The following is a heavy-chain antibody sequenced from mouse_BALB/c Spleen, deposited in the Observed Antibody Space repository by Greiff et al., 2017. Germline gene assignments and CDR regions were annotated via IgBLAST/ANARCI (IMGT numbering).Heavy chain of an antibody. V-gene: IGHV5-17*02. CDR1: GFTFSSFG. J-gene: IGHJ2*01. Sequence: EVQLVESGGGLVQPGGSRKLSCAASGFTFSSFGMHWVRQAPEKGLEWVAYISSGSSTIYYADTVKGRFTISRDNPKNTLFLQMTSLRSEDTAMYYCAREGLITTVVARYYFDYWGQGTTLTVSS. CDR3: AREGLITTVVARYYFDY. D-gene: IGHD1-1*01. CDR2: ISSGSSTI.